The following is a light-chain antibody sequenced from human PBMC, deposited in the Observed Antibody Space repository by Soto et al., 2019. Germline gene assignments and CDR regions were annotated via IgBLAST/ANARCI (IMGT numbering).Light chain of an antibody. J-gene: IGLJ2*01. Sequence: SYELTEPPSVSVAPGQTARITCRGNNIGGKSVHWYQQKPGQAPVLVVYDDSDRPSGIPERFSGSNSGNTATLTINRVEAGDEADYYCQVWDSSSDHVVFGGGTKLTVL. CDR1: NIGGKS. CDR3: QVWDSSSDHVV. V-gene: IGLV3-21*02. CDR2: DDS.